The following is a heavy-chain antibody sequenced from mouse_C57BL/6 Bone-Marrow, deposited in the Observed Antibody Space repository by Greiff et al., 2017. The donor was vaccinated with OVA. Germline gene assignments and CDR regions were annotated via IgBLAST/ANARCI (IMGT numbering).Heavy chain of an antibody. V-gene: IGHV1-54*01. CDR1: GYAFTNYL. CDR2: LNPGSGGT. Sequence: VQLQQSGAELVRPGTSVKVSCKASGYAFTNYLIEWVKQRPGQGLEWIGVLNPGSGGTNYNEKFKGKATLTADKSSSTAYMQLSSLTSEDSAVYFSARGGPPENYFDYWGQGTTLTVSS. J-gene: IGHJ2*01. CDR3: ARGGPPENYFDY.